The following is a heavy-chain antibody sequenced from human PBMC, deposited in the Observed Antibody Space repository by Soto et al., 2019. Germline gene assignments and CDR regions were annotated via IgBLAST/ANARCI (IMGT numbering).Heavy chain of an antibody. V-gene: IGHV3-30*18. J-gene: IGHJ3*02. Sequence: QVQLVESGGGVVQPGGSLRLSCAASGFTFSSYGMHWVRQAPGKGLEWVAVISYDGSNKYYADSVKGRFTISRDNSKNTLYLQMNSLRAEDTAVYYCAKAMVRGVIGAFDIWGQGTMVTVSS. CDR3: AKAMVRGVIGAFDI. CDR2: ISYDGSNK. CDR1: GFTFSSYG. D-gene: IGHD3-10*01.